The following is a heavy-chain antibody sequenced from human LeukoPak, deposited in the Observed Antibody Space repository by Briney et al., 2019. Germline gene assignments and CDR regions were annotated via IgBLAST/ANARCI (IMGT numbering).Heavy chain of an antibody. V-gene: IGHV3-23*01. J-gene: IGHJ4*02. CDR2: FSGSGLST. Sequence: GGPQRLSCGACGFIFSSYAMRWVRKARGKGLQWVSAFSGSGLSTYYADSVKARLTISRDNPKNTLYLQMNRLSSEDTAVYYCAKGGESSSWLFDYWGQGTLVPVSS. CDR1: GFIFSSYA. D-gene: IGHD6-13*01. CDR3: AKGGESSSWLFDY.